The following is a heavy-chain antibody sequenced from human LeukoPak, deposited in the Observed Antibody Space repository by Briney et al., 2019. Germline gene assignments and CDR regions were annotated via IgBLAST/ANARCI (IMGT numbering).Heavy chain of an antibody. CDR1: GGSFNDYY. D-gene: IGHD6-19*01. V-gene: IGHV4-34*01. J-gene: IGHJ4*02. Sequence: SETLSLTCAVYGGSFNDYYWSWIRQPPGKGLEWIGEINHSGSTNYNPSLKSRVTISVDTSMNQFSLKLSSVTAADTAVYYCARSGGIAVAAFDYWGQRTLVTVSS. CDR3: ARSGGIAVAAFDY. CDR2: INHSGST.